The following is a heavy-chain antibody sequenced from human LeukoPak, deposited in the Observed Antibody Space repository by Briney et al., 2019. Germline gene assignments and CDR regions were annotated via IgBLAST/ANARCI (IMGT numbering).Heavy chain of an antibody. Sequence: ASVKVSCKASGYTFTSYGISWVRQAPGQGFEWMGWISAYNGNTNYAQKLQGRVTMTTDTSTSTAYMELRSLRSDDTAVYYCARAHRTIFGVVIGVAQADYWGQGTLVTVSS. CDR1: GYTFTSYG. J-gene: IGHJ4*02. CDR3: ARAHRTIFGVVIGVAQADY. CDR2: ISAYNGNT. V-gene: IGHV1-18*01. D-gene: IGHD3-3*01.